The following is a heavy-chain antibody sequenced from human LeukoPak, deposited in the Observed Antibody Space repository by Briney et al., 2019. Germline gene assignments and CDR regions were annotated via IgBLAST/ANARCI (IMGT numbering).Heavy chain of an antibody. CDR1: GFTFSSYA. V-gene: IGHV3-30*02. Sequence: GRSLRLSCAASGFTFSSYAMHWVRQAPGKGLEWVAFIRYDGSNKYYADSVKGRFTISRDNSKNTLYLQMNSLRAEDTAVYYCAKDWCSGGSCYLFDYWGQGTLVTVSS. CDR2: IRYDGSNK. J-gene: IGHJ4*02. CDR3: AKDWCSGGSCYLFDY. D-gene: IGHD2-15*01.